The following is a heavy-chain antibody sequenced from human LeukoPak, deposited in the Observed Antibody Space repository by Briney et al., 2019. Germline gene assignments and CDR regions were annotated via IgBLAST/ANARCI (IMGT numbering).Heavy chain of an antibody. V-gene: IGHV4-61*02. CDR2: IYTSGST. Sequence: ASQTLSLTCTVSGGSISSGSYYWSWIRQPAGKGLEWIGRIYTSGSTNYNPSLKSRVTISVDTSKNQFSLKLSSVTAADTAVYYCARLCDSSGYTPIGDYYFDYWGQGTLVTVSS. CDR3: ARLCDSSGYTPIGDYYFDY. CDR1: GGSISSGSYY. D-gene: IGHD3-22*01. J-gene: IGHJ4*02.